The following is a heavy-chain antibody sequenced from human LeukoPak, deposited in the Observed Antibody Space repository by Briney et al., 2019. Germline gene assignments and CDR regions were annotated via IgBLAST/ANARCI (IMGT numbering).Heavy chain of an antibody. D-gene: IGHD1-26*01. CDR2: INHSGST. CDR1: GGSFSGYY. CDR3: VRHPLPRWGFDY. Sequence: KPSETLSLTCAVYGGSFSGYYWSWIRQPPGKGLEWIGEINHSGSTNYNPSLESRVTISVDTSKNQFSLKLSSVTAADTAVYYCVRHPLPRWGFDYWGQGTLVTVSS. J-gene: IGHJ4*02. V-gene: IGHV4-34*01.